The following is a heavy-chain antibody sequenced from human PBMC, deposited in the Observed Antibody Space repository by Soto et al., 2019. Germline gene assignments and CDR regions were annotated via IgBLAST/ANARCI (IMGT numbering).Heavy chain of an antibody. J-gene: IGHJ5*02. CDR3: ARDQGFRVVINSNWFDP. CDR2: ISAYNGNT. V-gene: IGHV1-18*01. Sequence: ASVKVSCKASGYTFSRYGIMWVRQSPGQGLEWMGWISAYNGNTNSAEKLRGRLTMTTDASTTTAYMELRSLRSDDTAIYYCARDQGFRVVINSNWFDPWGQGTLVTVSS. CDR1: GYTFSRYG. D-gene: IGHD4-4*01.